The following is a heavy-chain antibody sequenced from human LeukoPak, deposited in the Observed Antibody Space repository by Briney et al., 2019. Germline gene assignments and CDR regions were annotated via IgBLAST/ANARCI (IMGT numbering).Heavy chain of an antibody. V-gene: IGHV3-30-3*01. D-gene: IGHD2-21*02. J-gene: IGHJ4*02. CDR3: ARGDYYFDY. Sequence: GGSLRLSCAASGFTFSSYAMHWVRQAPGKGLEWVAVISYDGSNKYYADSVKGRFTISRDNSKNTLYLQMNSLRAEDTAVYYCARGDYYFDYWGQGTLVTVSS. CDR2: ISYDGSNK. CDR1: GFTFSSYA.